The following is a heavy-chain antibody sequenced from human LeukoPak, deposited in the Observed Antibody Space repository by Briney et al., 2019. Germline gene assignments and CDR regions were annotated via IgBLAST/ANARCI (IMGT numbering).Heavy chain of an antibody. CDR3: ARAPQLWLLSYFDY. D-gene: IGHD5-18*01. V-gene: IGHV1-8*01. Sequence: ASVKVSCKASGYTFTSYDINWVRQATGQGLEWMGWMNPNSGNTGYAQKFQGRVTITTDESTSTAYMELSSLRSEDTAVYYCARAPQLWLLSYFDYWGQGTLVTVSS. CDR2: MNPNSGNT. CDR1: GYTFTSYD. J-gene: IGHJ4*02.